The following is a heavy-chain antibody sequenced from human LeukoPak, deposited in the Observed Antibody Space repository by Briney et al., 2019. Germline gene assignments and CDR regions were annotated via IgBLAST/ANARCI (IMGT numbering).Heavy chain of an antibody. CDR3: ARSPEDCSSTSCSITAFDY. CDR1: GGSFSGYY. CDR2: INHSGST. V-gene: IGHV4-34*01. D-gene: IGHD2-2*01. J-gene: IGHJ4*02. Sequence: SETLFLTCAVYGGSFSGYYWSWIRQPPGKGLEWIGEINHSGSTNYNPSLKSRVTISVDTSKNQFSLKLSSVTAADTAVYYCARSPEDCSSTSCSITAFDYWGQGTLVTVSS.